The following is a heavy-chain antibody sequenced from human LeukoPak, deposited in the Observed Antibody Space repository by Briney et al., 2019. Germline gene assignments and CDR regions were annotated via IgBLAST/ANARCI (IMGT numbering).Heavy chain of an antibody. CDR3: ARVLGTTGP. J-gene: IGHJ5*02. V-gene: IGHV4-34*01. CDR1: LASFISSY. D-gene: IGHD7-27*01. Sequence: PSEALSLTCALLLASFISSYRSWIRQRPRKGLEWIGEINHSGSTNYNPSVKSRVTISVAMSMNQFSLNVRYVTAADTAVSYCARVLGTTGPWGKGTLVTVSS. CDR2: INHSGST.